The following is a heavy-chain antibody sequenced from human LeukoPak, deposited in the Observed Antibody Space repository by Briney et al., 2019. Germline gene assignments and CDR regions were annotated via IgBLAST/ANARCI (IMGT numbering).Heavy chain of an antibody. J-gene: IGHJ4*02. CDR1: GSISSYY. CDR2: SYFTGNP. D-gene: IGHD4-23*01. CDR3: AGLRSTVGWRSFDY. Sequence: SETLSLTCTVSGSISSYYWTWIRQSPGKGLEWIGHSYFTGNPTYSPSLKGRVTILVDTPKNQFYLELTSVTAADTAIHYCAGLRSTVGWRSFDYWGQGILVTVSS. V-gene: IGHV4-59*08.